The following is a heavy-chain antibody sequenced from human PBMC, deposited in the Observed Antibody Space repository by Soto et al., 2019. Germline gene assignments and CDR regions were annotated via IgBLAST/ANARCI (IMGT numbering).Heavy chain of an antibody. CDR1: GGTFSSYA. CDR3: ARQSGGTTAPFDY. V-gene: IGHV1-69*13. CDR2: IIPIFGTA. J-gene: IGHJ4*02. D-gene: IGHD1-1*01. Sequence: PVKVSCKASGGTFSSYAISWVRQAPGQGLEWMGGIIPIFGTANYAQKFQGRVTITADESTSTAYMELSSLRSEDTAVYYCARQSGGTTAPFDYWGQGTLVTVSS.